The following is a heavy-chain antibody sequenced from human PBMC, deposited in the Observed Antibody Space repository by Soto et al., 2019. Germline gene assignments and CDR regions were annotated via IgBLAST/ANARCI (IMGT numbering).Heavy chain of an antibody. Sequence: GXSVEVSWRASGYTFTSYAMHWVRQAPGQRLEWMGWINAGNGNTKYSQKFQGRVTITRDTSASTAYMELSSLRSEDTAVYYCARGSITIFGVVIPFDYWGQGTLVTVSS. J-gene: IGHJ4*02. CDR1: GYTFTSYA. CDR2: INAGNGNT. CDR3: ARGSITIFGVVIPFDY. V-gene: IGHV1-3*01. D-gene: IGHD3-3*01.